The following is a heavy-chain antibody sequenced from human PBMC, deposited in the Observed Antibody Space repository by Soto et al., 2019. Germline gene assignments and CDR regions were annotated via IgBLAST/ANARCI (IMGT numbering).Heavy chain of an antibody. V-gene: IGHV3-30*18. CDR1: GFTFSSYG. CDR3: AKYFHNSGSYYYYYYGMDV. Sequence: GGSLRLSCAASGFTFSSYGMHWVRQAPGKGLEWVAVISYDGSNKYYADSVKGRFTISRDNSKNTLYLQMNSLRAEDTAVYYCAKYFHNSGSYYYYYYGMDVWGQGTTVTVSS. D-gene: IGHD1-26*01. CDR2: ISYDGSNK. J-gene: IGHJ6*02.